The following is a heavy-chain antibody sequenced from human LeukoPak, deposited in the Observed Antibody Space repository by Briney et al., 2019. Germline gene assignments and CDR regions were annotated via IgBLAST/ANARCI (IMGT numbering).Heavy chain of an antibody. D-gene: IGHD6-19*01. Sequence: GGSLRLSCAASGFTFSSYSMNWVRQALGKGLEWVSYISSSSSTIYYADSVKGRFTISRGNAKNSLYLQMSSLRAEDTAVYYCARDPPGYSSGLIDYWGQGTLVTVSS. V-gene: IGHV3-48*01. CDR2: ISSSSSTI. CDR3: ARDPPGYSSGLIDY. J-gene: IGHJ4*02. CDR1: GFTFSSYS.